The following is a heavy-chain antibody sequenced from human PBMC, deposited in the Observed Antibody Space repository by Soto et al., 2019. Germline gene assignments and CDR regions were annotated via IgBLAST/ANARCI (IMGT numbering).Heavy chain of an antibody. CDR2: IYYSGST. J-gene: IGHJ6*02. D-gene: IGHD3-10*01. CDR3: ARELRFGEDYYGMDV. V-gene: IGHV4-31*03. CDR1: GGSISSGGYY. Sequence: QVQLQESGPGLVKPSQTLSLTCTVSGGSISSGGYYWSWIRQHPGKGLEWIGYIYYSGSTYYNPSLKIRDTISVDTSKNQFARKLSSMTAADTAVYYCARELRFGEDYYGMDVWGQGTTVTVSS.